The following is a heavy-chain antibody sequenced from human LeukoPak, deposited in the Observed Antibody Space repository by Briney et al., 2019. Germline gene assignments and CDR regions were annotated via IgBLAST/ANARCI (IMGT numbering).Heavy chain of an antibody. J-gene: IGHJ4*02. CDR3: AANGYSYGYYFDY. D-gene: IGHD5-18*01. Sequence: SETLSLTCTVSGGSISSSYWSWIRQPPGKGLEWIGYIYYSGITNYNPSLKSRVTISLDTSKNQFSLKLNSVTAADTAVYYCAANGYSYGYYFDYWGQGTLVTVSS. CDR2: IYYSGIT. CDR1: GGSISSSY. V-gene: IGHV4-59*01.